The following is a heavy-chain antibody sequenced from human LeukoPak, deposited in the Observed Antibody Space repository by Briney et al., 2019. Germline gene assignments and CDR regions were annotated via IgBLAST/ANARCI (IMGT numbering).Heavy chain of an antibody. Sequence: SVKVSCKASGGTFSSYAISWVRQAPGQGLEWMGGIIPIFGTANYAQKFQGRVTITTDESTSTAYRELSSLRSEDTAVEYCARDPDVFGSGSYYYWGQGTLVTVSS. J-gene: IGHJ4*02. V-gene: IGHV1-69*05. CDR3: ARDPDVFGSGSYYY. CDR2: IIPIFGTA. D-gene: IGHD1-26*01. CDR1: GGTFSSYA.